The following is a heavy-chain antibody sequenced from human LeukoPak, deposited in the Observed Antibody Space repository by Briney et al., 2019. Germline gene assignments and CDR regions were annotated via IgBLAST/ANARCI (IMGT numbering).Heavy chain of an antibody. V-gene: IGHV4-4*07. CDR1: GGSISSYY. CDR3: ARVNYYDSGAYYPGWFDP. CDR2: IYISGST. J-gene: IGHJ5*02. D-gene: IGHD3-22*01. Sequence: SETLSLTCTVSGGSISSYYWSWIRQPAGKGLEWIGRIYISGSTNYSPSLKSRVTMSVDTSKNQFSLKLSSVTAADTAVYYCARVNYYDSGAYYPGWFDPWCQGTLVTVSS.